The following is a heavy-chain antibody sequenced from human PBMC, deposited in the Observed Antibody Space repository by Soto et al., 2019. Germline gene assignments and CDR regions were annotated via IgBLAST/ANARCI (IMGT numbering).Heavy chain of an antibody. Sequence: GGSLRLSCAASGFSFSANAMNWVRQAPGKGLEWISYISASTTTIFYANSVKGRFTISRDNAKNSLYLQMNSLRDEDTAVYYCAKGQPVADYWDQGTLVTVSS. D-gene: IGHD2-15*01. CDR2: ISASTTTI. V-gene: IGHV3-48*02. CDR1: GFSFSANA. CDR3: AKGQPVADY. J-gene: IGHJ4*02.